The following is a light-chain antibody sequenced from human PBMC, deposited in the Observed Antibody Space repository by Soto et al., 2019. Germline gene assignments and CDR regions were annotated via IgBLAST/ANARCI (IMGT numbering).Light chain of an antibody. CDR2: DIS. CDR1: QSVSRY. V-gene: IGKV3-11*01. CDR3: QQRSNWPPEVT. J-gene: IGKJ4*01. Sequence: EIVLTQSPATLSLSPGERATLSCRTSQSVSRYFAWYQQKPGQAPRLLIYDISNRATGIPVRFSGSGSGTDLTLTISSLEPKDFAVYYCQQRSNWPPEVTFGGGTKVEIK.